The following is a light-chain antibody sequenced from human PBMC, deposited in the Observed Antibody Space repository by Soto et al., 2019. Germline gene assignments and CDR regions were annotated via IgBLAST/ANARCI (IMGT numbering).Light chain of an antibody. CDR3: QSYDSSLSGYV. V-gene: IGLV1-40*01. CDR1: SSNIGAGYD. CDR2: ANN. Sequence: QSVRTQPPSVSGAPGQRVTISCTGTSSNIGAGYDVHWYQQLPGTAPKLFMYANNNRPSWVPDRFSGSKSGTSASLAITGLQAEDEADYYCQSYDSSLSGYVFGTGTKVTVL. J-gene: IGLJ1*01.